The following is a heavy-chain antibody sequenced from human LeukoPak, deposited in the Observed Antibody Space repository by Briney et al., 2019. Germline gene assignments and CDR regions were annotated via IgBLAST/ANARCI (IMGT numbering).Heavy chain of an antibody. D-gene: IGHD2-2*01. J-gene: IGHJ5*02. CDR3: AKRLRDPLLMANWFDP. CDR1: GFTFHNSA. V-gene: IGHV3-23*01. CDR2: ISSSGGST. Sequence: GGSLRLSCAASGFTFHNSAMSWVRQAPGKGLEWVSAISSSGGSTYCADSVKGRFTISRDNSKNTLYLQMNSLRAEDTAVYYCAKRLRDPLLMANWFDPWGHGTLVTVSS.